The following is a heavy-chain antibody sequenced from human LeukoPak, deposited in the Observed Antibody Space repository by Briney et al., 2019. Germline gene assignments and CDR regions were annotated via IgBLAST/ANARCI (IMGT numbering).Heavy chain of an antibody. D-gene: IGHD6-19*01. Sequence: GGSLRLSCAASGFTFSNAWMSWVRQAPGKGLEWVGRIKSKTDGGTTDYAAPVKGRFTISRDDSKNTLYLQMNSLKTEDTAVYYCTTVWHIAVAGIPFDYWGQGTLVTVSS. CDR3: TTVWHIAVAGIPFDY. V-gene: IGHV3-15*01. J-gene: IGHJ4*02. CDR1: GFTFSNAW. CDR2: IKSKTDGGTT.